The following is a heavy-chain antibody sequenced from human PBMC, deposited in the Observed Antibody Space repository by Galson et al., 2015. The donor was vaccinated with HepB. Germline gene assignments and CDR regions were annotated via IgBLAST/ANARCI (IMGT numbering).Heavy chain of an antibody. CDR3: ARDNGLWIFGVVPIQY. V-gene: IGHV3-23*01. Sequence: LRLSCAASGFTFTSCAMSWVRQAPGKGLEWVSTITIGGASTYYADSVKGRFTISRDNSKNTLYLQMNSLRAEDTAVYYCARDNGLWIFGVVPIQYWGQGTLVTVSS. CDR2: ITIGGAST. D-gene: IGHD3-3*01. J-gene: IGHJ4*02. CDR1: GFTFTSCA.